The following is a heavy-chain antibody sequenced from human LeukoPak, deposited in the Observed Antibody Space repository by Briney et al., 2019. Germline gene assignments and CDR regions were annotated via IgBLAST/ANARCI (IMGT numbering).Heavy chain of an antibody. CDR3: AKVPDGSPRGYWYFDL. CDR2: ISSTGGST. V-gene: IGHV3-23*01. CDR1: GFTFSGYA. Sequence: PGGSLRLSCAGSGFTFSGYAMTWVRQAPGKGLEWVATISSTGGSTYYADSMKGRFSISRDNSNNTLFVQMFSLRADDTAVYYCAKVPDGSPRGYWYFDLWGRGTLVTVSS. D-gene: IGHD5-24*01. J-gene: IGHJ2*01.